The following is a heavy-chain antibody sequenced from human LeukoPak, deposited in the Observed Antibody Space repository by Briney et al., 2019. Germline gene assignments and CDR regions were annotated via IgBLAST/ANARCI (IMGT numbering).Heavy chain of an antibody. CDR2: INSNSGGT. D-gene: IGHD3-22*01. CDR1: GYTFTSYD. J-gene: IGHJ6*04. CDR3: ARESQEGYYYDNSGMDV. V-gene: IGHV1-2*02. Sequence: VASVKVSCKASGYTFTSYDINWVRQATGQGLEWMGWINSNSGGTNYAQKFQGRVTMTRDTSISTAYMELSRLRSDDTAVYHCARESQEGYYYDNSGMDVWGKGTTVTVSS.